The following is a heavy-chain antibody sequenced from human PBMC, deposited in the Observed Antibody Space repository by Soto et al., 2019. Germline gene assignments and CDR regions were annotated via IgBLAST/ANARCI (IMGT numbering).Heavy chain of an antibody. Sequence: EVQLVESGGGLVKPGGSLRLSCAASGFTFSNAWMSWVRQAPGKWLEWVGRIKSNSDGVTTGYAAPVQGRFTISRDDSKNTLYLQMNSLETEDTALYYCTTYPYSSTGQRNYYMDVWGKGTTVTVSS. CDR1: GFTFSNAW. D-gene: IGHD6-13*01. CDR3: TTYPYSSTGQRNYYMDV. CDR2: IKSNSDGVTT. V-gene: IGHV3-15*01. J-gene: IGHJ6*03.